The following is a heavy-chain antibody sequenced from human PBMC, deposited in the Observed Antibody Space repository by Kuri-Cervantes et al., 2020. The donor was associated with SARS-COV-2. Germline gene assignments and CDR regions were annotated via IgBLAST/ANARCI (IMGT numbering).Heavy chain of an antibody. CDR3: AKDLLGGLHPFDY. D-gene: IGHD4-11*01. CDR2: IRYDGSNK. V-gene: IGHV3-30*02. J-gene: IGHJ4*02. Sequence: GGSLILSCAASGFTFSSYGMHWVRQAPGKGLEWVAFIRYDGSNKYYADSVKGRFTISRDNSKNTLYLQMNSPRAEDTAVYYCAKDLLGGLHPFDYWGQGTLVTVSS. CDR1: GFTFSSYG.